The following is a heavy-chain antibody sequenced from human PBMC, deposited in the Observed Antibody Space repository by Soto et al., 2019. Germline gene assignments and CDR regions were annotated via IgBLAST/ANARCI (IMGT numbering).Heavy chain of an antibody. Sequence: EVQLVESGGGLVQPGGSLRLSCAASGFTVSSNYMSWVRQAPGKGLEWVSVIYSGGSTYYADSVKGRFTISRDNSKNTVYLQMNSLRAEDTAVYYCARVFNSANFDYLGKGTLVTVSS. CDR3: ARVFNSANFDY. D-gene: IGHD1-1*01. CDR1: GFTVSSNY. CDR2: IYSGGST. V-gene: IGHV3-66*01. J-gene: IGHJ4*02.